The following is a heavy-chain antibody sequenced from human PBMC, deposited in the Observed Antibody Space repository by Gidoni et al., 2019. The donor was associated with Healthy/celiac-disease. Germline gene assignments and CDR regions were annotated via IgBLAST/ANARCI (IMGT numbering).Heavy chain of an antibody. Sequence: QVQLVQSGAEVKKPGSSVKVSCTASGGTFSSYAISWVRQAPGQGLEWMGGIIPIFGTANYAQKFQGRVTITADESTSTAYMELSSLRSEDTAVYYCARAGDIVVVPAAVKNRVGNYYYGMDVWGQGTTVTVSS. V-gene: IGHV1-69*01. CDR3: ARAGDIVVVPAAVKNRVGNYYYGMDV. D-gene: IGHD2-2*01. CDR1: GGTFSSYA. J-gene: IGHJ6*02. CDR2: IIPIFGTA.